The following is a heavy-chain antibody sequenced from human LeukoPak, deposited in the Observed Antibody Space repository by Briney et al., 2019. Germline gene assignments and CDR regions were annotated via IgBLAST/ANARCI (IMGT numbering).Heavy chain of an antibody. CDR2: LHTGGTT. CDR3: ARERSSD. CDR1: GLTDSPTF. J-gene: IGHJ4*02. Sequence: PGGSLRLSCEASGLTDSPTFMGWVRQAPGKGLEWVSILHTGGTTYYSAFVKGRFTSFRDSFTKALYLEMNSMRGEDTAVYYCARERSSDWGQGTLVTVSS. V-gene: IGHV3-53*01. D-gene: IGHD3-22*01.